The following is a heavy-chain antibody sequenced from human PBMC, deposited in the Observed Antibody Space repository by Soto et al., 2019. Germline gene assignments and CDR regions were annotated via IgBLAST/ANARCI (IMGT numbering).Heavy chain of an antibody. V-gene: IGHV1-2*04. Sequence: GASVKVSCKASGYTFTGYYMHWVRQAPGQGLEWMGWINPNTGGTNYAQNFQGWVTMTRDTSISTAYMELSSLRSEDTAVYYCARSQDIVVVPAAILPAYYGMDVWGQGTTVTVSS. CDR1: GYTFTGYY. CDR3: ARSQDIVVVPAAILPAYYGMDV. CDR2: INPNTGGT. D-gene: IGHD2-2*02. J-gene: IGHJ6*02.